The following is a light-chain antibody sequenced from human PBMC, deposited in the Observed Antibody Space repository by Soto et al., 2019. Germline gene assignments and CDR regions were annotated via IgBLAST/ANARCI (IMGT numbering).Light chain of an antibody. V-gene: IGKV1-27*01. CDR1: QGIRNY. CDR3: QHYKSASFT. J-gene: IGKJ3*01. Sequence: DIQMTQSPSSLSAAVGDRVTITCRASQGIRNYLAWYQQKPGKVPKLLIYAASTLQSGVPSRFSGGGSGTDFTLTISSLQPEDVATYYCQHYKSASFTFGTGTRVDFK. CDR2: AAS.